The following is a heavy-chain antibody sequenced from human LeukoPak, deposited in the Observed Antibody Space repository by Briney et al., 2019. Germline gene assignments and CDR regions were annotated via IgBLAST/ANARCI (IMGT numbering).Heavy chain of an antibody. D-gene: IGHD3-10*01. J-gene: IGHJ4*02. CDR3: ARAGFTFSDYFGSFFDY. CDR1: GFTFSTFA. CDR2: ISSNGGTI. V-gene: IGHV3-48*01. Sequence: GGSLRLSCAASGFTFSTFAMIWVRQPPGKGLEWVSRISSNGGTINYADSVKGRFTISRDNAKNSLYLQMNSLRAEDTAVYYCARAGFTFSDYFGSFFDYWGQGTLVTVSS.